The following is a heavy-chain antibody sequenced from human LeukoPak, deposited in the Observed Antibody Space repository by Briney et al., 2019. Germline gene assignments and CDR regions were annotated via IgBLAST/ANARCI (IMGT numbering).Heavy chain of an antibody. D-gene: IGHD6-19*01. CDR2: IYHSGST. CDR1: GGSISSYS. Sequence: SETLSLTCTVSGGSISSYSWSWIRQPAVKGLEWIGSIYHSGSTYYNPSLKSRVTISVDTSKNQFSLKLSSVTAADTAVYYCARGREQWLVRSLFDYWGQGTLVTVSS. J-gene: IGHJ4*02. CDR3: ARGREQWLVRSLFDY. V-gene: IGHV4-4*07.